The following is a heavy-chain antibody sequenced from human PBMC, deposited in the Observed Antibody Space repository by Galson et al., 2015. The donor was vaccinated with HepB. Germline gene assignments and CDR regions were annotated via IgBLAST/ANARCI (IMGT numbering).Heavy chain of an antibody. D-gene: IGHD2-15*01. Sequence: SVKVSCKASGYSFSSYGITWVRQAPGQGLEWMGWISGYNGNTNYAQKFQDRLTMTTDTSTKTCYMEMRSLRSDDTAVYYCARAAPMAAACIRFGFDPWGQGTLVTVSS. CDR3: ARAAPMAAACIRFGFDP. V-gene: IGHV1-18*01. J-gene: IGHJ5*02. CDR1: GYSFSSYG. CDR2: ISGYNGNT.